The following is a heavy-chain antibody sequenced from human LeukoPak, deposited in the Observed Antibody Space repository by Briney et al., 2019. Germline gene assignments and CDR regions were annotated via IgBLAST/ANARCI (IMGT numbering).Heavy chain of an antibody. V-gene: IGHV3-30-3*01. CDR3: ARDSSYDSSGYYLDY. D-gene: IGHD3-22*01. CDR1: GFTFSSYA. J-gene: IGHJ4*02. CDR2: TSYDGSNK. Sequence: QPGRSLGLSGAASGFTFSSYAMHGVRQAPGKGLEGGAVTSYDGSNKYYADSVKGRFTISRDNSKNTLYLQMNSLRAEDTAVYYCARDSSYDSSGYYLDYWGQGTLVTVSS.